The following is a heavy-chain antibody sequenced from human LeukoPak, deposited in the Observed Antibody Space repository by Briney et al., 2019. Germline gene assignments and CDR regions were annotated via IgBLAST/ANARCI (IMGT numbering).Heavy chain of an antibody. CDR3: ARDRYFDWSSQGDNWFDP. CDR2: IIPIFGTT. D-gene: IGHD3-9*01. CDR1: GGTFSSYA. J-gene: IGHJ5*02. Sequence: ASVKVSCKASGGTFSSYAITWVRQAPGQGLEWMGGIIPIFGTTNYAQRFQGRVTMTTDTSTSTAYMELRSLRSDDTAVYYCARDRYFDWSSQGDNWFDPWGQGTLVTVSS. V-gene: IGHV1-69*05.